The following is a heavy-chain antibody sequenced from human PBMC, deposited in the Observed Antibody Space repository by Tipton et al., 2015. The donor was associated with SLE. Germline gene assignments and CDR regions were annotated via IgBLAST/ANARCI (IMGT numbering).Heavy chain of an antibody. V-gene: IGHV4-34*08. J-gene: IGHJ4*02. D-gene: IGHD6-13*01. CDR2: INHSGST. CDR3: ATVTSSSWFRAFDY. CDR1: GFTFSTYG. Sequence: LRLSCAASGFTFSTYGIHWVRQAPGKGLEWIGEINHSGSTNYNPSLKSRVTISVDKSKNQFSLKLTSVTAADTAVYYCATVTSSSWFRAFDYWGQGTLVTVSS.